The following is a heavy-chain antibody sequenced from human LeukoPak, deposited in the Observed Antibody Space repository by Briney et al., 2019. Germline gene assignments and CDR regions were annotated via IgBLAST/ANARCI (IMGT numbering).Heavy chain of an antibody. V-gene: IGHV4-59*12. CDR3: ARGQYSSSYFDY. D-gene: IGHD6-6*01. J-gene: IGHJ4*02. Sequence: SETLSLTCTVSGGPISSYYWSWIRQPPGKGLEWIGYIYYSGSTNYNPSLKSRVTISVDTSKNQFSLKLSSVTAADTAVYYCARGQYSSSYFDYWGQGTLVTVSS. CDR1: GGPISSYY. CDR2: IYYSGST.